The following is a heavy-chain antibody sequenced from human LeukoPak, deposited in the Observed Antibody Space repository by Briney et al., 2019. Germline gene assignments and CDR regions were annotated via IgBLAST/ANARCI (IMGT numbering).Heavy chain of an antibody. CDR3: ARDRDLFNWFDP. Sequence: PSETLSLTCTVSGGSISSYYWSWIRQPPGKGLEWIGYIYNSGSTNYNPSLKSRVTMSVDTSKNQFSLKLSSVTAADTAVYYCARDRDLFNWFDPWGQGTLVTVSS. J-gene: IGHJ5*02. CDR2: IYNSGST. CDR1: GGSISSYY. V-gene: IGHV4-59*12.